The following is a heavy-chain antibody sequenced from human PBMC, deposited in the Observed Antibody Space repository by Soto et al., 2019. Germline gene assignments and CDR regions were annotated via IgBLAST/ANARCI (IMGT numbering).Heavy chain of an antibody. Sequence: RRLSCVGSGFTFSTYSINWVRQAPGKGLEWVSSISSRSDIYYADSVKCRFTISRDNAKNSVSLQMNSLRAEDTAVYYCAREYTSWPLAYGLDVWGQGTTVTVSS. CDR2: ISSRSDI. CDR1: GFTFSTYS. D-gene: IGHD2-2*02. V-gene: IGHV3-21*01. CDR3: AREYTSWPLAYGLDV. J-gene: IGHJ6*02.